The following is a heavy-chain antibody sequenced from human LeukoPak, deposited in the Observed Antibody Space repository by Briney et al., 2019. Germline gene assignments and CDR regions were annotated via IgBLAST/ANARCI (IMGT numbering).Heavy chain of an antibody. V-gene: IGHV4-34*01. CDR1: GGSFSGYY. Sequence: PSETLSLTCAVYGGSFSGYYWSWIRKPPGKGLEWIGEINHSGSTNYNPSLKSRVTISVDTSKNQFSLKLSSVTAADTAVYYCARKVSSSWLPKYGWFDPWGQGTLVTASP. J-gene: IGHJ5*02. D-gene: IGHD6-13*01. CDR2: INHSGST. CDR3: ARKVSSSWLPKYGWFDP.